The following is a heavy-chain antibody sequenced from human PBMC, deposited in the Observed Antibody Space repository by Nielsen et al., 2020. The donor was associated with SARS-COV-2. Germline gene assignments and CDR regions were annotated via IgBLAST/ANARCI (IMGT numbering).Heavy chain of an antibody. J-gene: IGHJ4*02. D-gene: IGHD6-19*01. V-gene: IGHV3-30*18. Sequence: GGSLRLSCAASGFTFSSYGMHWVRQAPGKGLEWVAVISYDGSNKYYADSVKGRFTISRDNSKNTLYLQMNSLRAEDTAVYYCAKDQQWLVLDYWGQGTLVTVSS. CDR3: AKDQQWLVLDY. CDR2: ISYDGSNK. CDR1: GFTFSSYG.